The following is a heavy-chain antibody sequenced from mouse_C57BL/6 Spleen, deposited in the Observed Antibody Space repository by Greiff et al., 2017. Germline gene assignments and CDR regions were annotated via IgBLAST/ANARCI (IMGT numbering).Heavy chain of an antibody. V-gene: IGHV1-26*01. CDR2: INPNNGGT. CDR3: ARGFYYFDY. CDR1: GYTFTDYY. Sequence: VQLQQSGPELVKPGASVKISCKASGYTFTDYYMNWVKQSHGKSLEWIGDINPNNGGTSYNQKFKGKATLTVDKSSSTAYMELRSLTSEDSAVYYCARGFYYFDYWGQGTTLIVSS. J-gene: IGHJ2*01.